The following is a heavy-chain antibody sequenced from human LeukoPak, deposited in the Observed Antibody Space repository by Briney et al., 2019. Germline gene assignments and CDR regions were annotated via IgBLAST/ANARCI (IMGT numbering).Heavy chain of an antibody. CDR3: ARDSGGYCSRSSCYSAAFEI. CDR1: GYTFTGYY. Sequence: ASVKVSCKASGYTFTGYYMHWVRQAPGQGLEWIGRINPNSGGTNYAQKFQGRVTMTRDTSISTAYMEVSRLTSDDTAVYYCARDSGGYCSRSSCYSAAFEIWGQGTMVTVSS. V-gene: IGHV1-2*06. D-gene: IGHD2-2*01. J-gene: IGHJ3*02. CDR2: INPNSGGT.